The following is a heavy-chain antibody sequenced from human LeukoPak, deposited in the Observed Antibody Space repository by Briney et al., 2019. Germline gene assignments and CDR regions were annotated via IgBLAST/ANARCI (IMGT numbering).Heavy chain of an antibody. CDR1: NRSFSVYY. J-gene: IGHJ4*02. CDR3: ARAPLCCRLDY. Sequence: NPSETLSLTCAVYNRSFSVYYWTWIRQSPGKGLEWIGEINHSGGSNLNPSLKSRLSISVDPSKSQFSLKLSSVTAADTAVYYCARAPLCCRLDYWGQGGLVTVSA. CDR2: INHSGGS. V-gene: IGHV4-34*01.